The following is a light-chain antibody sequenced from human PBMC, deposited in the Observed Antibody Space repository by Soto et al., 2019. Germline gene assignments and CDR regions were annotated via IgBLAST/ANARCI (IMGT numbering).Light chain of an antibody. CDR3: QHRSSWPVS. CDR2: DAS. V-gene: IGKV3-11*01. J-gene: IGKJ5*01. Sequence: EIVLTQSPATLSLSPGERATLSCRASQSVYRYLAWYQQKPGQSPRLLIYDASNRATGIPARFSGSGSGTDFTLTISSLEPEDFAVYYCQHRSSWPVSFGQGTRLEIK. CDR1: QSVYRY.